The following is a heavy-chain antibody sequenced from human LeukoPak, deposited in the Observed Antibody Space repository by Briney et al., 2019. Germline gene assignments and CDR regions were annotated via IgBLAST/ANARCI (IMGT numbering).Heavy chain of an antibody. D-gene: IGHD2-15*01. V-gene: IGHV4-61*10. Sequence: SETLSLTCTVSGDSITSGRYFWTWVRQPAGKGLEWIGYIYYSGSTNYNPSLKSRVTISVDTSKNQFSLKLSSVTAADTAVYYCARVSGGSCLGPRGCYFDYWGQGTLVTVSS. CDR2: IYYSGST. CDR1: GDSITSGRYF. CDR3: ARVSGGSCLGPRGCYFDY. J-gene: IGHJ4*02.